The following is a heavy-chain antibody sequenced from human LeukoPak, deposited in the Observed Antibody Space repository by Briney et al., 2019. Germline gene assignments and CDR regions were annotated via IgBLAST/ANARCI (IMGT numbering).Heavy chain of an antibody. CDR1: GGTFSSYA. CDR2: IIPIFGTA. Sequence: ASVKVSCKASGGTFSSYAISWVRQAPGQGLEWMGGIIPIFGTANYAQKFQGRVTITADESTSTAYMELSSLRSDDTAVYYCARDQVAAAAAFDYWGQGTLVTVSS. J-gene: IGHJ4*02. CDR3: ARDQVAAAAAFDY. D-gene: IGHD6-13*01. V-gene: IGHV1-69*13.